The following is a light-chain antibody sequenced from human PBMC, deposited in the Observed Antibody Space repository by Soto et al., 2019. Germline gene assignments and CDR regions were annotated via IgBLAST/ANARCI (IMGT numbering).Light chain of an antibody. V-gene: IGKV1-5*01. J-gene: IGKJ1*01. CDR1: HSINTW. Sequence: DIQMTQSPSTLSASVGDRFTIXCRASHSINTWLAWYQQKPGKAXQLLIYDASSLESGVPSRFSGSGSGTEFTLTISSLQPDDFATYYCQQYHEYWFGQGTKVDIK. CDR2: DAS. CDR3: QQYHEYW.